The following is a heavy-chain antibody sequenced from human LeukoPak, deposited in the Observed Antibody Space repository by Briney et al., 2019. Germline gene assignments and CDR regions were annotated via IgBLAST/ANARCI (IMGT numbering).Heavy chain of an antibody. D-gene: IGHD3-10*01. CDR3: ARDVGSGSYSAPDY. V-gene: IGHV3-21*01. CDR2: IPSSSGYR. CDR1: GFIFSCYS. J-gene: IGHJ4*02. Sequence: GGPLILCNGAGGFIFSCYSGNGGRQAAGERVEWGSFIPSSSGYRYYADLVNGRIIIARADAKNSVSLQMNSLRAEATAVYYCARDVGSGSYSAPDYWGQGTLVTVSS.